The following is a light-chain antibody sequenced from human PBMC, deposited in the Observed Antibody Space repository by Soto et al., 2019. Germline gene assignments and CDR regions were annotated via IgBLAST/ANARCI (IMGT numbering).Light chain of an antibody. Sequence: QSALSQPASVSGSPGQSITISCTGTSSDVGGYNYVSWYQQHPGKAPKVMIYDVRKRPSGISNRFSGSKSGNMASLTISGLQVEDEADYYCSSYRSGSTRVVFGGGTKVTVL. CDR3: SSYRSGSTRVV. V-gene: IGLV2-14*03. CDR1: SSDVGGYNY. J-gene: IGLJ2*01. CDR2: DVR.